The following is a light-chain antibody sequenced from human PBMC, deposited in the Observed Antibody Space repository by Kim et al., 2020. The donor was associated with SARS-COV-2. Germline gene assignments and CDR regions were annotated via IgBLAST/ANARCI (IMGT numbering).Light chain of an antibody. J-gene: IGLJ2*01. CDR2: EDD. CDR3: QSYNRSNVV. Sequence: NFMLTQPHSVSEYPGKTVTISCTRSSGSIDDNYVQWYQQRPGGVPTTVIYEDDQRPSGVSDRFSGSIDNSSNSASLTISGLKTEDEADYYCQSYNRSNVVFGGGTQLTVL. V-gene: IGLV6-57*04. CDR1: SGSIDDNY.